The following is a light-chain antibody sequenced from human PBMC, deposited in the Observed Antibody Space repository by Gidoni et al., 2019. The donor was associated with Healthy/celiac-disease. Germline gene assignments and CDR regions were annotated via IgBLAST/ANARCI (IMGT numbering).Light chain of an antibody. J-gene: IGKJ5*01. CDR3: QQYNNWTPIT. CDR2: GAS. V-gene: IGKV3-15*01. CDR1: QSVSSN. Sequence: EVLMTQSPATLSVSPGEQATLSCSASQSVSSNLAWYQQKPGQAPMLLIYGASTRATGIPARFSGSGSGTEFNLTISSMQYEDFAVYYCQQYNNWTPITFGQGTRLEIK.